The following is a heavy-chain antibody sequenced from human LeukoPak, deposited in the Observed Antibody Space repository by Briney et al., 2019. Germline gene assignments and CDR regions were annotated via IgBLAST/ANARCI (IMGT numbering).Heavy chain of an antibody. CDR1: GGSISSYY. Sequence: PSETLSLTCTVSGGSISSYYWSWIRQPPGKGLEWIGYIYYSGSTNYNPSLKSRVTISVDTSKNQFSLKLSSVTAADTAVYYCARQGELNDAFDIWGQGTMVTVSS. CDR3: ARQGELNDAFDI. CDR2: IYYSGST. V-gene: IGHV4-59*08. J-gene: IGHJ3*02. D-gene: IGHD3-10*01.